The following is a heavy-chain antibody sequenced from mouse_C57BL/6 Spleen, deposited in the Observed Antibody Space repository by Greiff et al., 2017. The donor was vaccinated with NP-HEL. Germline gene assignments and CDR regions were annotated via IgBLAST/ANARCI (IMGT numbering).Heavy chain of an antibody. J-gene: IGHJ4*01. Sequence: QVQLQQSGAELVRPGSSVKLSCKASGYTFTSYWMHWVKQRPIQGLEWIGNIDPSDSETHYNQKFKDKATLTVDKSSSTAYMQLSSLTSEDSAVYYCARGYYYGSVYAMDYWGQGTSVTVSS. V-gene: IGHV1-52*01. CDR3: ARGYYYGSVYAMDY. CDR2: IDPSDSET. CDR1: GYTFTSYW. D-gene: IGHD1-1*01.